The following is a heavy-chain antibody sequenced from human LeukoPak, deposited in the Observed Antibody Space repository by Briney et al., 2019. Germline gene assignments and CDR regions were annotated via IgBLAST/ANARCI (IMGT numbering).Heavy chain of an antibody. D-gene: IGHD5-24*01. J-gene: IGHJ6*02. Sequence: PGESLKISCKGSGYSFTTYWIGWVRQMPGKGLEWMGIIYPGDSDTRYSPSFQGQVTISADKSIGTAYLQWSSLKASDTAMYYCARATTMDYYGMDVWGQGTTVTVSS. CDR1: GYSFTTYW. V-gene: IGHV5-51*01. CDR2: IYPGDSDT. CDR3: ARATTMDYYGMDV.